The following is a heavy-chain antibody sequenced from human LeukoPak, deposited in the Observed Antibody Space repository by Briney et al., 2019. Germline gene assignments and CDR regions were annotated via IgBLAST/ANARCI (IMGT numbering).Heavy chain of an antibody. V-gene: IGHV1-8*01. Sequence: GPVKVSCKASGYTFTSYDINWVRQATGQGLEWMGWMNPNSGNTGYAQKFQGRVTMTGNTSISTAYMELSSLRSEDMAVYYCARDGLHYYDSSGWYYFDYWGQGTLVAVSS. CDR3: ARDGLHYYDSSGWYYFDY. D-gene: IGHD3-22*01. J-gene: IGHJ4*02. CDR1: GYTFTSYD. CDR2: MNPNSGNT.